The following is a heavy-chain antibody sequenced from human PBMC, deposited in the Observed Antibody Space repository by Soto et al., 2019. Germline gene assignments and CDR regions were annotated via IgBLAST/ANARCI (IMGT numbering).Heavy chain of an antibody. D-gene: IGHD5-18*01. V-gene: IGHV4-34*01. CDR1: GGSFSGYY. CDR3: ARRRGYSYYGMDV. Sequence: PSETLSLTCAVYGGSFSGYYWSWIRQPPGKGLEWIGEINHGGSTNYNPSLKSRVTISVDTSKNQFSLKLSSVTAADTAVYYCARRRGYSYYGMDVWGQGTTVTVSS. J-gene: IGHJ6*02. CDR2: INHGGST.